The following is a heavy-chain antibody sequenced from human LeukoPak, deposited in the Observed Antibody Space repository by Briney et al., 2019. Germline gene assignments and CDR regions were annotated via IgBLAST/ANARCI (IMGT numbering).Heavy chain of an antibody. J-gene: IGHJ3*02. CDR3: ASLYCGGDCYPAANDAFDI. CDR2: IYYSGST. CDR1: GGSISSSSYY. D-gene: IGHD2-21*02. Sequence: SETLSLTCTVSGGSISSSSYYWGWIRQPPGKGLEWIGSIYYSGSTYYNPSLKSRVTISVDTSKNQFSLKPSSVTAADTAVYYCASLYCGGDCYPAANDAFDIWGQGTMVTVSS. V-gene: IGHV4-39*01.